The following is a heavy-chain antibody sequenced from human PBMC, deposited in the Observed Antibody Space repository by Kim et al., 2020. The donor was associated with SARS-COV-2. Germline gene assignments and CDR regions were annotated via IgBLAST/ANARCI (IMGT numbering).Heavy chain of an antibody. V-gene: IGHV3-33*01. CDR2: IWYDGSNK. J-gene: IGHJ4*02. CDR1: GFTFSSYG. CDR3: ARDRRRDIVVVPAAILLSFYFDY. D-gene: IGHD2-2*01. Sequence: GGSLRLSCAASGFTFSSYGMHWVRQAPGKGLEWVAVIWYDGSNKYYADSVKGRFTISRDNSKNTLYLQMNSLRAEDTAVYYCARDRRRDIVVVPAAILLSFYFDYWGQGTLVTVSS.